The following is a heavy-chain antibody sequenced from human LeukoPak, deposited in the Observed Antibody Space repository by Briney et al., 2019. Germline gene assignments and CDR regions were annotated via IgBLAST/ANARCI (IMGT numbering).Heavy chain of an antibody. CDR1: GYTFTSYY. J-gene: IGHJ4*02. V-gene: IGHV1-46*01. D-gene: IGHD6-13*01. Sequence: ASVKGSCKASGYTFTSYYMHWVRQAPGQGLEWMGIINPSGGSTSYAQKFQGRVTMTRGMSTSTAYMELSSLRSEDTAVYYCARGRVAAAGYFDYWGQGTLVTVSS. CDR2: INPSGGST. CDR3: ARGRVAAAGYFDY.